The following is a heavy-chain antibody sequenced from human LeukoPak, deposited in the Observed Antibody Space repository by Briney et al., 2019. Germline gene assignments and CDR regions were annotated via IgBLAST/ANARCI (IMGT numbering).Heavy chain of an antibody. CDR1: GGTFSSYA. V-gene: IGHV1-69*06. D-gene: IGHD2-2*01. Sequence: ASVKVSCKASGGTFSSYAISWVRQAPGQGLEWMGGIIPIFGTANYAQKFQGRVTITADKSTSTAYMELSSLRSDDTAVYYCARVKVVPAAHMDFDYWGQGTLVTVSS. CDR2: IIPIFGTA. CDR3: ARVKVVPAAHMDFDY. J-gene: IGHJ4*02.